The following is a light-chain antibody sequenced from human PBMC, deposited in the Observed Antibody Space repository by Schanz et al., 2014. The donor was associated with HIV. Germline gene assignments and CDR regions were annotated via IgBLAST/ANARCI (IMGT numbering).Light chain of an antibody. CDR1: QSISTY. V-gene: IGKV1-39*01. CDR2: TAS. Sequence: DIQMTQSPSSLFASVGDRVTMTCRASQSISTYLNWYQQKPGKAPKLLIYTASSLQSGVPSRFSGSGSGTDFTLTISSLQPEDFATYYCQQSHSTTWTFGQGTKVEIK. CDR3: QQSHSTTWT. J-gene: IGKJ1*01.